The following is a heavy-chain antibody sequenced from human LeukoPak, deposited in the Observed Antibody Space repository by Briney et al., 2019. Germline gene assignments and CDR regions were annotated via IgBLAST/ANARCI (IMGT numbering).Heavy chain of an antibody. V-gene: IGHV5-51*01. D-gene: IGHD7-27*01. CDR2: IYPGDSDT. CDR3: ATFTGGMGTFDY. J-gene: IGHJ4*02. CDR1: RYSYTSYW. Sequence: GESLKISCKSSRYSYTSYWIGWVRQLPGKGLEWMGIIYPGDSDTRYSRSFQGQVTISADKSLRTAYLQWRSLKASDTGMYYCATFTGGMGTFDYWGQGTLVTVSS.